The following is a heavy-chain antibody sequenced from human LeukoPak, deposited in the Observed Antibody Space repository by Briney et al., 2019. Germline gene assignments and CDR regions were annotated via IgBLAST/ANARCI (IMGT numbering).Heavy chain of an antibody. CDR3: ARARYSSGWYYFDY. Sequence: GRSLRLSCAASGFAFSSYGMHWVRQARVKGLEWVAVIWYDGSNKYYADSVKGRFTISRDNSKNTLYLQMNSLRAEDTAVYYCARARYSSGWYYFDYWGQGTLVTVSS. V-gene: IGHV3-33*01. D-gene: IGHD6-19*01. CDR1: GFAFSSYG. CDR2: IWYDGSNK. J-gene: IGHJ4*02.